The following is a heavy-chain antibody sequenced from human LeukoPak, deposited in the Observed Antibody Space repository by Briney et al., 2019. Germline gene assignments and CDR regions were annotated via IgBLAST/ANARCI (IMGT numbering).Heavy chain of an antibody. D-gene: IGHD3-22*01. V-gene: IGHV4-59*08. Sequence: SETLSLTCTVSGGSISSYYWSWIRQPPGKGLEWIGYIYYSGSTNYNPSLKSRVTISVDTSKNQFSLKLSSVTAADTAVYYCASYGSSGYHKGYFDYWGQGTLVTVSS. J-gene: IGHJ4*02. CDR2: IYYSGST. CDR3: ASYGSSGYHKGYFDY. CDR1: GGSISSYY.